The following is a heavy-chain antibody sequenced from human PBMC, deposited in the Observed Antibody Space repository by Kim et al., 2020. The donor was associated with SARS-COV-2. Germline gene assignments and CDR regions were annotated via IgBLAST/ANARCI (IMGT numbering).Heavy chain of an antibody. Sequence: HSNPSLKSRVTVSVDTSKNQFSVRLSSVTAADTAVYYCATGYNYFYMDVWGQGTTVSVSS. CDR3: ATGYNYFYMDV. J-gene: IGHJ6*03. V-gene: IGHV4-39*01. D-gene: IGHD5-12*01.